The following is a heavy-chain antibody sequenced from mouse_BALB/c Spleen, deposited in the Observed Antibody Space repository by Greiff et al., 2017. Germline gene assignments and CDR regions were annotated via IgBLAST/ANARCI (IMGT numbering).Heavy chain of an antibody. CDR3: ARGGGGYDPSYAMDY. D-gene: IGHD2-2*01. V-gene: IGHV5-6-5*01. CDR2: ISSGGST. J-gene: IGHJ4*01. Sequence: EVQVVESGGGLVKPGGSLKLSCAASGFTFSSYAMSWVRQTPEKRLEWVASISSGGSTYYPDSVKGRFTISRDNARNILYLQMSSLRSEDTAMYYCARGGGGYDPSYAMDYWGQGTSVTVSS. CDR1: GFTFSSYA.